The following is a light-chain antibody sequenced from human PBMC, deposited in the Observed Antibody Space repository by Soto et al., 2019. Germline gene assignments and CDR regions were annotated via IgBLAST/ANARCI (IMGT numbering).Light chain of an antibody. V-gene: IGKV4-1*01. Sequence: DIVMTQSPDSLTVSLGERATIHCKSTQSVLSSSNNKNYLCWYQQRPAQPPKLLMSGASTRECGVPDRFSCSGSGTDFTLTINNLPAEDVVLYYCQQYQSVPITIGGGTKVEIQ. J-gene: IGKJ4*01. CDR1: QSVLSSSNNKNY. CDR2: GAS. CDR3: QQYQSVPIT.